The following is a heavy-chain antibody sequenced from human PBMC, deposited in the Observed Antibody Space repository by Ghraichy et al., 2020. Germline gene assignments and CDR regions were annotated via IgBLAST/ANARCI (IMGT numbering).Heavy chain of an antibody. J-gene: IGHJ6*02. CDR3: ARGLRPLNYYYYYGMDV. CDR2: ISSSGSTI. Sequence: GGSLRLSCAASGFTFSDYYMSWIRQAPGKGLEWVSYISSSGSTIYYADSVKGRFTISRDNAKNSLYLQMNSLRAEDTAVYYCARGLRPLNYYYYYGMDVWGQGTTVTVSS. CDR1: GFTFSDYY. D-gene: IGHD5/OR15-5a*01. V-gene: IGHV3-11*01.